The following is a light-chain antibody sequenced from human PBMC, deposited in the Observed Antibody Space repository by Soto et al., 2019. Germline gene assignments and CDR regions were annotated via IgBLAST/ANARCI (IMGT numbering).Light chain of an antibody. Sequence: QSVLTRPPSVSGAPGQRVTISCTGSSSNIGAGYDVHWYQQLPRTAPQPLILGYNNRPSGVPDRFSGSKSGTSASLAITGLQTEDEAEYYCQSYDRSMGAWVFGGGTKVTVL. CDR1: SSNIGAGYD. CDR3: QSYDRSMGAWV. CDR2: GYN. J-gene: IGLJ3*02. V-gene: IGLV1-40*01.